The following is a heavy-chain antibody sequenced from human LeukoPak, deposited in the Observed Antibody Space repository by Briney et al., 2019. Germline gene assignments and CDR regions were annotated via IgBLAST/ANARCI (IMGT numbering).Heavy chain of an antibody. V-gene: IGHV3-74*01. CDR1: GFTFSTHW. Sequence: GGSLRLSCAASGFTFSTHWMHWVRQVPGRGPVWVSRADGGGSSTSYADSVKGRFSISRDNAKSTLYLQMNGLRAEDTAIYYCARGPGSSGGAYVGDYWGHGTLVTVSS. CDR3: ARGPGSSGGAYVGDY. CDR2: ADGGGSST. D-gene: IGHD3-22*01. J-gene: IGHJ4*01.